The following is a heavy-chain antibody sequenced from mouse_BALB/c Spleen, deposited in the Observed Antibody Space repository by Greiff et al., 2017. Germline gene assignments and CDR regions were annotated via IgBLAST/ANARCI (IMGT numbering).Heavy chain of an antibody. CDR2: ISNGGGST. Sequence: EVKLVESGGGLVQPGGSLKLSCAASGFTFSSYTMSWVRQTPEKRLEWVAYISNGGGSTYYPDTVKGRFTISRDNAKNTLYLQMSSLKSEDTAMYYCARDEVRRAWFAYWGQGTLVTVSA. J-gene: IGHJ3*01. CDR1: GFTFSSYT. D-gene: IGHD2-14*01. V-gene: IGHV5-12-2*01. CDR3: ARDEVRRAWFAY.